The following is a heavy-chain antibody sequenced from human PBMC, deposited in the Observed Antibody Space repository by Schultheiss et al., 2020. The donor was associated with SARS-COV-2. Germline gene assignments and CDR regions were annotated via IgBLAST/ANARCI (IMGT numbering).Heavy chain of an antibody. V-gene: IGHV3-21*01. D-gene: IGHD2-8*01. CDR2: ISSSSSYI. CDR1: GFTFSSYS. Sequence: GGSLRLSCAASGFTFSSYSMNWVRQAPGKGLEWVSSISSSSSYIYYADSVKGRFTISRDNAKNSLYLQMNSLRAEDTAVYYCARPDTVLMVYAMDYWGQGTLVTVSS. J-gene: IGHJ4*02. CDR3: ARPDTVLMVYAMDY.